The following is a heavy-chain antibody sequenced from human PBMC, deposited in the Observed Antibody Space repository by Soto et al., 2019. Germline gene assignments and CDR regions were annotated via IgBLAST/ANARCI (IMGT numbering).Heavy chain of an antibody. CDR3: ARVRSSGWSYAKFDY. CDR1: GFTFSSYW. V-gene: IGHV3-74*01. Sequence: PGGSLRLSCAASGFTFSSYWMRWVRQAPGKGLVWVSRINSDGSSTSYADSVRGRFTISRDNAKNTLYLQMNSLRAEDTAVYYCARVRSSGWSYAKFDYSGQGTLVTVSS. J-gene: IGHJ4*02. CDR2: INSDGSST. D-gene: IGHD6-19*01.